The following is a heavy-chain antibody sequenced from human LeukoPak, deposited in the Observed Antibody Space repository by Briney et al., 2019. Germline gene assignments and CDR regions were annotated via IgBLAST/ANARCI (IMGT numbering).Heavy chain of an antibody. CDR1: GFTFSNAW. V-gene: IGHV3-15*01. CDR2: IKSKTDGGTT. D-gene: IGHD3-22*01. J-gene: IGHJ4*02. CDR3: TTDIYYDSSGYYNVDY. Sequence: GGSLRLSCAASGFTFSNAWMSWVRQAPGKGLEWVGRIKSKTDGGTTDYAAPVKGRFTISRDDSKNTLYLQMNSLKTEDTAVYYCTTDIYYDSSGYYNVDYWGQGTLVTVSS.